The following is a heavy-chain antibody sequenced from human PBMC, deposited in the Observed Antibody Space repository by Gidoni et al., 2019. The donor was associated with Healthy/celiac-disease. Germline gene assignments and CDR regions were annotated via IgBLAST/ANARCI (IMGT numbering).Heavy chain of an antibody. V-gene: IGHV3-21*01. CDR2: ISSSSSYI. D-gene: IGHD1-1*01. J-gene: IGHJ3*02. CDR3: ARRWNDAFDI. CDR1: GFTFSSYN. Sequence: EVQLVESGGGLVKPGGSLRLSCASSGFTFSSYNMNWVRQAPGKGLEWVSSISSSSSYIYYADSVKGRFTISRDNAKNSLYLQMNSLRAEDTAVYYCARRWNDAFDIWGQGTMVTVSS.